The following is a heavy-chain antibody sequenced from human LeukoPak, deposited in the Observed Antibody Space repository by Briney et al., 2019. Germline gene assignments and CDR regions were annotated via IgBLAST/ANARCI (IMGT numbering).Heavy chain of an antibody. V-gene: IGHV4-59*08. CDR2: IYYSGTT. Sequence: SETLSLTCTVSGGSISSYYWSWIRQPPGKGLEWIGYIYYSGTTNYNPSLKSRVTISVDTSKNQFSLKLSSVTAADTAVYYCARHYVWGREYAFDIWGQGTMVTVSS. D-gene: IGHD3-16*01. CDR3: ARHYVWGREYAFDI. CDR1: GGSISSYY. J-gene: IGHJ3*02.